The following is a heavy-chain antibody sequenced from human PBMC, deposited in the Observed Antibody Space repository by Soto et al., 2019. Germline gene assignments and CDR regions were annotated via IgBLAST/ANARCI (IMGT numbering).Heavy chain of an antibody. Sequence: QVQLVESGGGVVQPGRSLRLSCAASGFTFSSYAMHWVRQPPAKGLEWVAVISYDGRNKYYADSVKGRFTISRDNSKNTLYLQMNSLRAEDTAVYYCARDDDSSGWGILNWGQGTLVTVSS. D-gene: IGHD6-19*01. CDR2: ISYDGRNK. J-gene: IGHJ4*02. V-gene: IGHV3-30*04. CDR1: GFTFSSYA. CDR3: ARDDDSSGWGILN.